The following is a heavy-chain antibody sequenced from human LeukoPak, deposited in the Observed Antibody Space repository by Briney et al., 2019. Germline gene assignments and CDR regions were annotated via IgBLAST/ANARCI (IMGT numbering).Heavy chain of an antibody. CDR3: ARGRSGLVGAPQGRWFDY. D-gene: IGHD1-26*01. CDR1: GGSISSYY. J-gene: IGHJ4*02. V-gene: IGHV4-59*12. Sequence: SETLSLTCTVSGGSISSYYWSWIRQPPGKGLEWIGYIYYSGSTNYNPSLKSRVTISVGTSKNQFSLKLSSVTAADTAVYYCARGRSGLVGAPQGRWFDYWGQGTLVTVSS. CDR2: IYYSGST.